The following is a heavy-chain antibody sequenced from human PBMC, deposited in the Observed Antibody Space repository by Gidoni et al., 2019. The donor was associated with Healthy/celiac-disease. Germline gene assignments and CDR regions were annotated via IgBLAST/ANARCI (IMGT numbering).Heavy chain of an antibody. Sequence: QVQLQQWGAGLLKPSETLSLTCAVYGGSFSGYYWSWIRQPPGKGLEWIGEINHSGSTNYNPSLKSRVTISVDTSRNQFSLKLSSVTAADTAVYYCARVVGSYYTQYYYYYGMDVWGKGTTVTVSS. D-gene: IGHD3-10*01. CDR1: GGSFSGYY. V-gene: IGHV4-34*01. CDR2: INHSGST. CDR3: ARVVGSYYTQYYYYYGMDV. J-gene: IGHJ6*04.